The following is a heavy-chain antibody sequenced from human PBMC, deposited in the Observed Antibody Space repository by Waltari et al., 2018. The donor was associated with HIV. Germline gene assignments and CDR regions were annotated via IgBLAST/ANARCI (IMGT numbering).Heavy chain of an antibody. CDR1: NFSVGNNF. CDR3: VKGVRYYGP. J-gene: IGHJ5*02. CDR2: IYMDDTT. V-gene: IGHV3-53*05. Sequence: GGTVIRPGGSLRLSCSPLNFSVGNNFVTWLRLAPGRTLEWVSSIYMDDTTHYADSVKGRFTISRDKFRNTVHLLMNFLLFDDTATYFCVKGVRYYGPWGQGTPVTVSS. D-gene: IGHD3-16*01.